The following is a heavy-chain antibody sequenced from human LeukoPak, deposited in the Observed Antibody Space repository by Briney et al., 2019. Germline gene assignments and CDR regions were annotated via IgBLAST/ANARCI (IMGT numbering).Heavy chain of an antibody. CDR3: ARGGDYYDSSGYLLRYYYYYMGV. J-gene: IGHJ6*03. Sequence: PSETLSLTCTVSGASISSYYWSWIRQSPGKGLEWIGYLYYSGNTNYNPSLKSRVTISVDTSKNQFSLKLSSVTAADTAVYYCARGGDYYDSSGYLLRYYYYYMGVWGRGTTVTVSS. CDR1: GASISSYY. D-gene: IGHD3-22*01. V-gene: IGHV4-59*01. CDR2: LYYSGNT.